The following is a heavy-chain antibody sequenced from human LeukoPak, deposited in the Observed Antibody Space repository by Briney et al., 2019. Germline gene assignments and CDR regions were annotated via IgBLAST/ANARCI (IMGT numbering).Heavy chain of an antibody. V-gene: IGHV4-34*01. Sequence: KPSETLSLTCAVYGGSFCGSYWSWIRQAPGKGLEWIGEINHSGSTNYSPSLKSRVTMSVDTSKNQFALKLSSVTAADTAVYYCARDGRNYYGSDGAWFDPWGQGTLVTVSS. CDR2: INHSGST. CDR3: ARDGRNYYGSDGAWFDP. CDR1: GGSFCGSY. D-gene: IGHD3-10*01. J-gene: IGHJ5*02.